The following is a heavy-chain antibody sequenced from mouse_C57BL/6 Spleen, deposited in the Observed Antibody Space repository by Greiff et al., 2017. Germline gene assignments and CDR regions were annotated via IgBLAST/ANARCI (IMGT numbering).Heavy chain of an antibody. Sequence: QVQLQQSGPELVKPGASVKISCKASGYAFSSSWMNWVKQRPGKGLEWIGRIYPGDGDTNYNGKFKGKATLTADKSSSTAYMQLSSLTSEDSAVYFCAREDYGYDGRFNYWGQGTTLTVSS. J-gene: IGHJ2*01. V-gene: IGHV1-82*01. CDR2: IYPGDGDT. D-gene: IGHD2-2*01. CDR3: AREDYGYDGRFNY. CDR1: GYAFSSSW.